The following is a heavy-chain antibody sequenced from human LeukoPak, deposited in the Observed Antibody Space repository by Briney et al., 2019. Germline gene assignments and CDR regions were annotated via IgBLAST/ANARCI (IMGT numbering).Heavy chain of an antibody. CDR2: ITRDSDTV. V-gene: IGHV3-9*03. CDR1: GFTFDDYT. CDR3: TKGSWGNPFDI. J-gene: IGHJ3*02. Sequence: GGSLRLSCAASGFTFDDYTMHWVRQAPGRGLEWVSGITRDSDTVDYADSVRGRFTISRDNAKNSLYLQMNSLRAEDMALYYCTKGSWGNPFDIWAQGTMVTVSS. D-gene: IGHD3-16*01.